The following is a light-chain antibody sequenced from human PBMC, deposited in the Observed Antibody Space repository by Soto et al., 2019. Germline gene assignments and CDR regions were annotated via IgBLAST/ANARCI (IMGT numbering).Light chain of an antibody. CDR3: ASYAGSNNLV. CDR1: SSDVGGYNY. CDR2: EVT. J-gene: IGLJ2*01. Sequence: QSALTQPPSASGSPVQSVTISCTGTSSDVGGYNYVSWYQQHPGKAPKLVIYEVTKRPSGVPDRFSGSKSGNTASLTVSGRQSEDEADYYCASYAGSNNLVFGGGTKLTVL. V-gene: IGLV2-8*01.